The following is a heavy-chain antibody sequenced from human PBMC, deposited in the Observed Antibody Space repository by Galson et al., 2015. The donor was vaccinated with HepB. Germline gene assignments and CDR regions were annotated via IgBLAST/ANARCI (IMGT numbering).Heavy chain of an antibody. D-gene: IGHD2-15*01. Sequence: SVKVSCKASGYIFTNYYMHWVRQAPGQGLEWMGIINPSGGSTTYAQKFQGRVTMTRDTSTSTVYVYLSSLRSEDTAVYYCARDLIGYIDFWGQGTPVTVSS. V-gene: IGHV1-46*01. CDR3: ARDLIGYIDF. J-gene: IGHJ4*02. CDR2: INPSGGST. CDR1: GYIFTNYY.